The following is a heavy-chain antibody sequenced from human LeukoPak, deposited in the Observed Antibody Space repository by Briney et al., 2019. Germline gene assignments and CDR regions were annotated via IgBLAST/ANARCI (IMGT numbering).Heavy chain of an antibody. V-gene: IGHV3-23*01. J-gene: IGHJ4*02. CDR2: IFPSGGEI. CDR3: ATYRQVLLPFES. Sequence: GGSLRLSCAASGFTFSTFAMIWVRQPPGKGLEWVSSIFPSGGEIHYADSVRGRFTISRDSSKSTLSLQMNSLRAEDTAIYYCATYRQVLLPFESWGQGTLVTVSS. CDR1: GFTFSTFA. D-gene: IGHD2-8*02.